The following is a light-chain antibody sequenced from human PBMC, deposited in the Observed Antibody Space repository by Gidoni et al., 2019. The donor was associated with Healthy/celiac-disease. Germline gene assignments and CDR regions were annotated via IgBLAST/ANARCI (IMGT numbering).Light chain of an antibody. CDR1: QSISSY. J-gene: IGKJ2*01. V-gene: IGKV1-39*01. Sequence: DIQMTKSPSSLSASVGDRVTITCRARQSISSYLNWYKQKPGKAPKLLIYAASSLQSGVPSRFSGSGSGTDCTRTISSLQPEDVATYYCQQSYSTPYTFXQXTKLEIK. CDR3: QQSYSTPYT. CDR2: AAS.